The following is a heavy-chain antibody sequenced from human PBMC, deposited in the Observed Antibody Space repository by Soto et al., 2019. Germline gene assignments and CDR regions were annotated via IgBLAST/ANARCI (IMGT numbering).Heavy chain of an antibody. J-gene: IGHJ4*02. CDR1: SGSISSSNW. Sequence: SETLSLTCAVSSGSISSSNWWSWVRQPPGKGLEWIGEIYHSGSTNYNPSLKSRVTISVDKSKNQFSLKLSSETAADTAVYYCARGGYSSSYQYYFDYWGQGTLVTVSS. V-gene: IGHV4-4*02. D-gene: IGHD6-13*01. CDR3: ARGGYSSSYQYYFDY. CDR2: IYHSGST.